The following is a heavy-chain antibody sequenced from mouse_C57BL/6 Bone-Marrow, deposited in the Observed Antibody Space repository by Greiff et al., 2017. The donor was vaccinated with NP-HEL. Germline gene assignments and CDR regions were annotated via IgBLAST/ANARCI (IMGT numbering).Heavy chain of an antibody. Sequence: QVQLKQSGAELARPGASVKLSCKASGYTFTSYGISWVKQRTGQGLEWIGEIYPRSGNTYYNEKFKGKATLTADKSSSTAYMELRSLTSEDSAVYFCARIGYGLYYAMDYWGQGTSVTVSS. CDR2: IYPRSGNT. J-gene: IGHJ4*01. CDR3: ARIGYGLYYAMDY. D-gene: IGHD2-10*02. V-gene: IGHV1-81*01. CDR1: GYTFTSYG.